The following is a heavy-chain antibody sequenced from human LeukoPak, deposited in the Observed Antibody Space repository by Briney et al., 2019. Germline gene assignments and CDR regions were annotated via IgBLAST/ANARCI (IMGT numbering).Heavy chain of an antibody. CDR3: ARLRGATVAHNWFDP. D-gene: IGHD6-19*01. CDR2: NYYGGTT. Sequence: SETLALTCTVSGGSISSSSYHWSWIRQPPGKGLEWIGTNYYGGTTDYNPSLKSRVTISVDPSKNQFSLKLTSVTAADTAVYYCARLRGATVAHNWFDPWGQGTLVTVSS. CDR1: GGSISSSSYH. J-gene: IGHJ5*02. V-gene: IGHV4-39*07.